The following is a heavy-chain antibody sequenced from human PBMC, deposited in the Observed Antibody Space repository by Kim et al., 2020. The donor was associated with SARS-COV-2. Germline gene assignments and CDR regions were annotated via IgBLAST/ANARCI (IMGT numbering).Heavy chain of an antibody. D-gene: IGHD2-15*01. Sequence: ASVKVSCKASGYTFSNYAINWVRQAHGQRLECMGWIIGGNGNTYYSPKIQGSVTFTRDTSATTAYMELSSLRSEDTAVYYCARGGGPGLGYWGQGTLVTVSS. CDR2: IIGGNGNT. V-gene: IGHV1-3*01. CDR1: GYTFSNYA. CDR3: ARGGGPGLGY. J-gene: IGHJ4*02.